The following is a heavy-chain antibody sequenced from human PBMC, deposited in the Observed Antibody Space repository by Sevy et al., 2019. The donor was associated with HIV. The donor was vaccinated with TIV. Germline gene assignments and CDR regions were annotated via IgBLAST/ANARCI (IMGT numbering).Heavy chain of an antibody. Sequence: GESLKISCAASGFTFSTYGMHWVRQAPGKGLEWVAVIWFDGSNTYYADSVKGRFTISRDIAKNTLHLKMNSLRVEDTAVYYCERDLEFYDYGDYGPAFMPDYWGQGTLVTVSS. J-gene: IGHJ4*02. D-gene: IGHD4-17*01. V-gene: IGHV3-33*01. CDR1: GFTFSTYG. CDR3: ERDLEFYDYGDYGPAFMPDY. CDR2: IWFDGSNT.